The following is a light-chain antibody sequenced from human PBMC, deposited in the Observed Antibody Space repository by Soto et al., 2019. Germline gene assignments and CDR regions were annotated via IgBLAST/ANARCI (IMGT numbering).Light chain of an antibody. CDR2: DND. Sequence: QSVLTQPPSVSAAPGQKVTISCSGSNPNIGNNYVSWYQHLPGTATKLLIYDNDKRPSGIPDRFSGSKSGTSATLVITGLQTGDEADYYCGTWDSGLIAGVFGSGTKVTVL. J-gene: IGLJ1*01. V-gene: IGLV1-51*01. CDR1: NPNIGNNY. CDR3: GTWDSGLIAGV.